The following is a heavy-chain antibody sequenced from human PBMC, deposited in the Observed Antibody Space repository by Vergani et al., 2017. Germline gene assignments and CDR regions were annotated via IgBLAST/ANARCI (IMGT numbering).Heavy chain of an antibody. CDR3: ARDPIGYCSGGSCEGDAFDI. Sequence: VQLVESGGGVVQPGRSLRLSCAASGFTFSSYAMHWVRQAPGKGLEWVAVISYDGSNKYYADSVKGRFTISRDNSKNTLYLQMNSLRAEDTAVYYCARDPIGYCSGGSCEGDAFDIWGQGTMVTVSS. D-gene: IGHD2-15*01. J-gene: IGHJ3*02. CDR2: ISYDGSNK. CDR1: GFTFSSYA. V-gene: IGHV3-30-3*01.